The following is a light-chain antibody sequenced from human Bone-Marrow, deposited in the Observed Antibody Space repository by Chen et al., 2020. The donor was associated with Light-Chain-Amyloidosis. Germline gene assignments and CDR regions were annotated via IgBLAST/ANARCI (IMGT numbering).Light chain of an antibody. CDR1: SSDVGGDNH. Sequence: QSALTHPASVSGPPGQPITIPCTGTSSDVGGDNHVSWYQQHPDKAPKLMIYEVTNRPSWVPDRFSGSKSDNTASLTISGLQTEDEADYFCSSYTITNTLVFGSGTRVTVL. J-gene: IGLJ1*01. V-gene: IGLV2-14*01. CDR2: EVT. CDR3: SSYTITNTLV.